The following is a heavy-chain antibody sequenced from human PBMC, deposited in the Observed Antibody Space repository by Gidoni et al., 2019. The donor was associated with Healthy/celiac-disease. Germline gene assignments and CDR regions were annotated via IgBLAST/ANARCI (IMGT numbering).Heavy chain of an antibody. V-gene: IGHV3-48*03. CDR1: GFPFSSYE. CDR3: ARQRTDYCSGGSCYGGPNYYYGMDV. CDR2: ISSSGSTI. Sequence: EVQLVESGGGLVQPGGSMRLSCAASGFPFSSYEMNWVRQAPGKGLEWVSYISSSGSTIYYADSVKGRFTISRDNAKNSLYLQMNSLRAEDTAVYYCARQRTDYCSGGSCYGGPNYYYGMDVWGQGTTVTVSS. J-gene: IGHJ6*02. D-gene: IGHD2-15*01.